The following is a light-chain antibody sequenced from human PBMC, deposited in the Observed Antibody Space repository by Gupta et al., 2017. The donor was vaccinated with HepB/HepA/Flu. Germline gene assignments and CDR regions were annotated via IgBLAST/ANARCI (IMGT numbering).Light chain of an antibody. J-gene: IGKJ3*01. V-gene: IGKV3-15*01. CDR1: QSVSSN. CDR3: QQYNNWPHST. Sequence: EIVMTQSPATLSVSPGERATLSCRASQSVSSNLAWYQQKPGQAPRLLIYGASTRATGIPARFSGSGSGTEFTLTISSLQSEDFAVYYCQQYNNWPHSTFGPGTKVDIK. CDR2: GAS.